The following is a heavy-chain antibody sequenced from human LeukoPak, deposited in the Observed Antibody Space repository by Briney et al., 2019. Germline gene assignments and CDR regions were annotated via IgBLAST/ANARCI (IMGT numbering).Heavy chain of an antibody. V-gene: IGHV1-18*01. J-gene: IGHJ5*02. CDR1: GYTFTSYG. CDR3: AREGQWLAKSWFDP. D-gene: IGHD6-19*01. CDR2: ISAYNGNT. Sequence: ASVKVSCKASGYTFTSYGIGWVRQAPGQGLERMGWISAYNGNTNYAQKLQGRVTMTTDTSTSTAYMELRSLRSDDTAVYYCAREGQWLAKSWFDPWGQGTLVTVSS.